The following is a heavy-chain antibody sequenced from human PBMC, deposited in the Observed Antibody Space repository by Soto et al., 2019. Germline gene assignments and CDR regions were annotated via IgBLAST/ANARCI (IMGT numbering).Heavy chain of an antibody. J-gene: IGHJ6*02. Sequence: SETLSLTCTVSGGSISGYYWSWIRQPPGKGLEWIGYMYNTGSTVYNPSFKSRVTISVDTSKDQFSLKLNSVTAADTAVYYCARDLWGYCGTDCYPLDVWGQGTTVTSP. D-gene: IGHD2-21*02. CDR1: GGSISGYY. CDR3: ARDLWGYCGTDCYPLDV. CDR2: MYNTGST. V-gene: IGHV4-59*01.